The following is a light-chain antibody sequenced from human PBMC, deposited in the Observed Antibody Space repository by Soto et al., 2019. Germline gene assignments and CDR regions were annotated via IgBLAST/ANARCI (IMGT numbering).Light chain of an antibody. CDR2: DAS. V-gene: IGKV1-5*01. CDR1: QSISDW. Sequence: DIQMAQSPSTLSASVGYRVTITFRASQSISDWLAWYQQKPGKAPKLLIFDASSLKSGVPSRFSGSGSGTEFTLTISSLQSDDFATYYCQQYNTYVTFGGGTKVDIK. CDR3: QQYNTYVT. J-gene: IGKJ4*01.